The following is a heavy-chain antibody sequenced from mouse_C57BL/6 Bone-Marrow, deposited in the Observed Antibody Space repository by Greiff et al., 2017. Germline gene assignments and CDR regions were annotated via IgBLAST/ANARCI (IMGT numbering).Heavy chain of an antibody. D-gene: IGHD4-1*01. V-gene: IGHV1-81*01. CDR2: IYPRSGNT. J-gene: IGHJ4*01. Sequence: LMESGAELARPGASVKLSCKASGYTFTSYGISWVKQRTGQGLEWIGEIYPRSGNTYYNEKFKGKATLTADKSSSTAYMELRSRTSEDSAVYFCARSELTGTLYWGQGTSVTVSA. CDR1: GYTFTSYG. CDR3: ARSELTGTLY.